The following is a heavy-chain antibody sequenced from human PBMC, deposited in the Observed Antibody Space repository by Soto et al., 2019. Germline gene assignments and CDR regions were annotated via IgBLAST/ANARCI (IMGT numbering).Heavy chain of an antibody. CDR3: AKTKELWVAVAGTDAFDI. J-gene: IGHJ3*02. CDR1: GFTFSSYA. CDR2: ISGSGGST. D-gene: IGHD6-19*01. V-gene: IGHV3-23*01. Sequence: GGSLRLSCAASGFTFSSYAMSWVRQAPGKGLEWVSAISGSGGSTYYADSVKGRFTISRDNSKNTLYLQMNSLRAEDTAVYYCAKTKELWVAVAGTDAFDIWGQGTMVTVSS.